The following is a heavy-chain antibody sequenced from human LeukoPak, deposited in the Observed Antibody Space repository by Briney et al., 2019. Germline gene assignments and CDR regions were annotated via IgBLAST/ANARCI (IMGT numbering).Heavy chain of an antibody. CDR1: GGSISSYY. D-gene: IGHD2-2*01. V-gene: IGHV4-59*08. CDR3: ARLGSCCNGAFDI. Sequence: SETLSLTCTVSGGSISSYYWSWIRQPPGKGLEWIGYIYYSGSTNYNPSLESRVTISVDTSKNQFSLKLSSVTAADTAVYYCARLGSCCNGAFDIWGQGTMVTVSS. CDR2: IYYSGST. J-gene: IGHJ3*02.